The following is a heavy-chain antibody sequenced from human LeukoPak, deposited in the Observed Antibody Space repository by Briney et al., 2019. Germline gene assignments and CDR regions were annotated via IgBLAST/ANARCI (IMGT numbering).Heavy chain of an antibody. CDR2: ISSSSSYI. CDR1: GFTFSSYS. Sequence: KAGGSLRLSCAASGFTFSSYSMNWIRQAPGKGLEWVSSISSSSSYIYYADSVKGRFTISRDNAKNSLYLQMNSLRAEDTAVYYCARFDDYYFRGMDVWGQGTTVTVSS. V-gene: IGHV3-21*01. J-gene: IGHJ6*02. CDR3: ARFDDYYFRGMDV. D-gene: IGHD2-21*02.